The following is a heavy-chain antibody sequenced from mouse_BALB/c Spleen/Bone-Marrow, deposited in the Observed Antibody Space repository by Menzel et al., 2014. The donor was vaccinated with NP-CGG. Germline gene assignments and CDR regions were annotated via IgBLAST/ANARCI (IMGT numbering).Heavy chain of an antibody. D-gene: IGHD3-3*01. CDR2: ISDSGST. CDR3: TKRAPYYAMDN. V-gene: IGHV3-2*02. Sequence: EVKLAESAPGLVKPSQSLSLTCTVTGYSITSHYAWNWIRQFPGNKLEWMGYISDSGSTNYNPSLKSRISITRDTSYNQFFLQLNSVTTEDTATYYCTKRAPYYAMDNWGQAPPATVPS. CDR1: GYSITSHYA. J-gene: IGHJ4*01.